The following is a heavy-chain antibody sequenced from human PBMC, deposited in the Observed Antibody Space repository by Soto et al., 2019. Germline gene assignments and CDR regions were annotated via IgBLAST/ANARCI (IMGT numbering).Heavy chain of an antibody. CDR2: VYSSGTT. D-gene: IGHD2-21*01. V-gene: IGHV4-4*07. CDR1: AGSINAYL. CDR3: ARDIASYAYGEGY. J-gene: IGHJ4*02. Sequence: SQTLSLTCTVSAGSINAYLWSWIRQPAGKGLEWIGRVYSSGTTDYNPSLNSRATMSVETSKNQFSLKLSSVTAADTAVYYCARDIASYAYGEGYWGQG.